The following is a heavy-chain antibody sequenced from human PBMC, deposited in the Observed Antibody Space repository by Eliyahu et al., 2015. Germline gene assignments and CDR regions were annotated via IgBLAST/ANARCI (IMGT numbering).Heavy chain of an antibody. Sequence: QVQLVESGGGLVRPGGSLKISCAASGFTFSDYYMNWIRQAPGKGLGSVAHISSVGTRKFYGESVKGRFTISRDNAKNSLFLEMNSLRLEDTAVYYCARDRSWSGYDSWGMDAWGQGTTVTVSS. J-gene: IGHJ6*02. CDR1: GFTFSDYY. D-gene: IGHD3-3*01. CDR3: ARDRSWSGYDSWGMDA. V-gene: IGHV3-11*01. CDR2: ISSVGTRK.